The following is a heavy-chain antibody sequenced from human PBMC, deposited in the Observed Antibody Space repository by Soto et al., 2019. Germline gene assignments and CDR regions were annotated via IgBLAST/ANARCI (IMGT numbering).Heavy chain of an antibody. D-gene: IGHD3-22*01. CDR3: ARDLSGYLEVGGWYFDL. V-gene: IGHV1-69*08. CDR2: IIPILGIA. CDR1: GGTFSSYT. J-gene: IGHJ2*01. Sequence: QVPLVQSGAEVKKPGSSVKVSCKASGGTFSSYTISWVRQAPGQGLEWMGRIIPILGIANYAQKFQGRVTITADKSTSTAYMELSSLRSEDTAVYYCARDLSGYLEVGGWYFDLWGRGTLVTVSS.